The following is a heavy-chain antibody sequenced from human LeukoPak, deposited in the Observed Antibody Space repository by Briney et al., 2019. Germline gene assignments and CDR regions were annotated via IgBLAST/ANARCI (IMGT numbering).Heavy chain of an antibody. Sequence: GGSLRLSCAASGFTFSTYTMYWVRHPPGKRLEWVSIIGNNGGGIHYADAVRGRFTISRDNSKNALYLQMNSLRVEDTAVYYCAIDPNWGTHSWGQGVLVTVSS. D-gene: IGHD7-27*01. J-gene: IGHJ4*02. CDR3: AIDPNWGTHS. V-gene: IGHV3-23*01. CDR2: IGNNGGGI. CDR1: GFTFSTYT.